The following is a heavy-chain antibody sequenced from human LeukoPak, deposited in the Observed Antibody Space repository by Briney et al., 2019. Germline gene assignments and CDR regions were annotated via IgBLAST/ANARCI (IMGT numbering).Heavy chain of an antibody. Sequence: GGSLTLSCSASGFTFSNYAIHWVRQAPGKGLEYVSVISSNGGGTYYEHSVKGRFTISRDNSKSTLYLQMSSLRSEDTAVYYCVISMVRGVVISYFDYWGQGTLVTVSS. CDR2: ISSNGGGT. CDR3: VISMVRGVVISYFDY. V-gene: IGHV3-64D*06. D-gene: IGHD3-10*01. CDR1: GFTFSNYA. J-gene: IGHJ4*02.